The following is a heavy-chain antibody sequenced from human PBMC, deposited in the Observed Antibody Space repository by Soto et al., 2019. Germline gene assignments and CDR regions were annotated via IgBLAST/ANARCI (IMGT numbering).Heavy chain of an antibody. CDR1: GFTFSDYG. CDR3: ARGSSMGSGSPYGMDV. J-gene: IGHJ6*02. D-gene: IGHD3-10*01. Sequence: GGSLRLSCAASGFTFSDYGMHWVRQAPGKGLEWVALIWYDGSNEYIADSVKGRFTISRDNSKNKLHLQMNSLRGEDTAVYYCARGSSMGSGSPYGMDVWGQGTTVTVSS. CDR2: IWYDGSNE. V-gene: IGHV3-33*01.